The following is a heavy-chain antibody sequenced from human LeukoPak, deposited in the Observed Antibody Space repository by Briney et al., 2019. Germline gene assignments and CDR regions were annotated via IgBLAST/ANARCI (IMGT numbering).Heavy chain of an antibody. J-gene: IGHJ4*02. D-gene: IGHD6-19*01. CDR1: GVSISDGAYY. V-gene: IGHV4-39*01. CDR3: ARHMGAPPYITGWYLAQPLPFEY. CDR2: LYYSGTT. Sequence: PSETLSLTCTVSGVSISDGAYYWGWIRQPPGKGLEWIGSLYYSGTTYSNPSLESRVAIYVDTSKNQFSPDLRSLTAADTAMYYCARHMGAPPYITGWYLAQPLPFEYWGQGTLVTVSS.